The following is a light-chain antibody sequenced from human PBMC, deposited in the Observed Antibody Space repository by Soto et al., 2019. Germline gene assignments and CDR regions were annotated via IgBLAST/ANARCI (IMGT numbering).Light chain of an antibody. V-gene: IGLV1-44*01. CDR1: SSNIGTNT. CDR3: AAWDDSLNAWV. Sequence: QSVLTQPLSVSGTPGQRVAISCSGSSSNIGTNTVNWYQRLPGTAPKLLISNNSQRPSGVPDRFSGSKSGTSASLAISGLQSEDEAEYYCAAWDDSLNAWVFGGGTKLTVL. J-gene: IGLJ3*02. CDR2: NNS.